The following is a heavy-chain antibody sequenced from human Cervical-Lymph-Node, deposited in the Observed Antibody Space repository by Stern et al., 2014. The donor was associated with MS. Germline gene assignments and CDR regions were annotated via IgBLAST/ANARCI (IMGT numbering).Heavy chain of an antibody. Sequence: VQLVDSGAEVTMPGSSVKVSCKASGGTFSKFPSSWVRQAPGQGLEWMGGIFPVFGTPTDAQEFRCRVTITADVSTSTVYMELSSLRSDDTAVYYCALSSETSDRWYSLGYDLWGQGTLVTVSS. CDR2: IFPVFGTP. CDR3: ALSSETSDRWYSLGYDL. J-gene: IGHJ5*02. V-gene: IGHV1-69*01. CDR1: GGTFSKFP. D-gene: IGHD6-13*01.